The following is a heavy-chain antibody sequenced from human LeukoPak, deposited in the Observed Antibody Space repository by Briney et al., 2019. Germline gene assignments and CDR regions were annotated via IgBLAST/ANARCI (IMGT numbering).Heavy chain of an antibody. CDR1: GFTFSSYA. CDR3: ARTYCTSTSCYLTGVLDYYYGMDV. V-gene: IGHV3-64*01. J-gene: IGHJ6*02. Sequence: GGSLRLSCAASGFTFSSYAMHWVRQAPGKGLEYVSAISSNGASTYYANSVKGRFSISRDNSRNMLYLQMGSLRAEDMAVYYCARTYCTSTSCYLTGVLDYYYGMDVWGQGTTVTVSS. D-gene: IGHD2-2*01. CDR2: ISSNGAST.